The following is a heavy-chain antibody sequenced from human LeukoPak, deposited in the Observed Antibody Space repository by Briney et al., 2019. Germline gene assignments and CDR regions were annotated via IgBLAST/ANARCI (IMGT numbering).Heavy chain of an antibody. J-gene: IGHJ4*02. Sequence: GGSLRLSCAASGFTFSSYAMSWVRQAPGKGLEWVSAISGSGGSTYYADSVKGRFTISRDNSKNTLHLQMNSLRAEDTAVYYCARGYYDSSGYWYFDYWGQGTLVTVSS. CDR3: ARGYYDSSGYWYFDY. V-gene: IGHV3-23*01. CDR2: ISGSGGST. D-gene: IGHD3-22*01. CDR1: GFTFSSYA.